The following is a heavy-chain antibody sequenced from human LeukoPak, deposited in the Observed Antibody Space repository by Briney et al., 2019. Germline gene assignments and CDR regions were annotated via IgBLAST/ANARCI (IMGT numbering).Heavy chain of an antibody. CDR3: ARAREPLLYTYYFEY. J-gene: IGHJ4*02. D-gene: IGHD2-2*02. CDR2: IYHSGST. Sequence: SETLSLTCTVSDYSISSGYYWGWIRQPPGKGLEWIGRIYHSGSTYYNPSLKSRVTISVDTSKNQFSLKVTSVIAADTAVYYCARAREPLLYTYYFEYWGQGTLVTVSS. CDR1: DYSISSGYY. V-gene: IGHV4-38-2*02.